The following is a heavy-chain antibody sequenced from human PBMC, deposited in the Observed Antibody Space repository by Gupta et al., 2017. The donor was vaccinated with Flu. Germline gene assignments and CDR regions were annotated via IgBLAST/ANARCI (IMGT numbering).Heavy chain of an antibody. D-gene: IGHD4-17*01. J-gene: IGHJ4*02. CDR2: IFSNDEK. CDR1: GFSLSNARMG. V-gene: IGHV2-26*01. CDR3: ARTPGIYGDYPLDY. Sequence: VTLTESGPVLVKPTETLTLPCTVSGFSLSNARMGVSWIRQPPGKALEWLAHIFSNDEKSYSTSLKSRLTISKDTSKSQVVLTMTNMDPVDTATYYCARTPGIYGDYPLDYWGQGTLVTVSS.